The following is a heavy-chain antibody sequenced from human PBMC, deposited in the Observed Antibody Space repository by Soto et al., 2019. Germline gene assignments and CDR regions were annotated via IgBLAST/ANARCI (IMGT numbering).Heavy chain of an antibody. D-gene: IGHD4-17*01. CDR2: ISAYNGNT. CDR3: ARGLLYGDYVNYYYYYYMDV. V-gene: IGHV1-18*01. CDR1: GYTFTSYG. J-gene: IGHJ6*03. Sequence: ASVKVSCKASGYTFTSYGISWVRQAPGQGLVWMGWISAYNGNTNYAQKLQGRVTMTTDTSTSTAYMELRSLRSDDTAVYYCARGLLYGDYVNYYYYYYMDVWGKGTTFTVSS.